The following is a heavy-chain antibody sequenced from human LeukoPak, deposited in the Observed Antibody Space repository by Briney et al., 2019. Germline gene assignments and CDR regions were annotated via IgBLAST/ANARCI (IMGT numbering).Heavy chain of an antibody. J-gene: IGHJ4*02. CDR3: AKRDGYNSNYFDY. V-gene: IGHV3-23*01. D-gene: IGHD5-24*01. CDR2: ISGGGAST. CDR1: GFTFSNYA. Sequence: GGSLRLSCAASGFTFSNYAMSWVRQAPGKGLEWVSAISGGGASTYYADSVKGRFTISRDNSKNTLYLQMNSLRAEDTAVYYCAKRDGYNSNYFDYWGQGTLVTVSS.